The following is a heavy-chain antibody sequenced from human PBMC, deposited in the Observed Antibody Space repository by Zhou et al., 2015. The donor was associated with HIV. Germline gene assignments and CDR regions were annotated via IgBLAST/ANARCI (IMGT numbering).Heavy chain of an antibody. CDR2: ISVRNGNT. Sequence: QVQLVQSGAEVKKPGASVKVSCKASGYTFTSYGISWVRQAPGQGLEWMGWISVRNGNTKYAQKFQGRVTMTTDTSTNTAYMELRSLISDDSAVYYCANAIRGAQTGPFDPWGQGTLVTVSS. CDR1: GYTFTSYG. CDR3: ANAIRGAQTGPFDP. D-gene: IGHD3-10*01. V-gene: IGHV1-18*01. J-gene: IGHJ5*02.